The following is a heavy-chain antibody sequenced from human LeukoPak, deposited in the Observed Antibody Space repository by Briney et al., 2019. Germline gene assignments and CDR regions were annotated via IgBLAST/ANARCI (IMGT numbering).Heavy chain of an antibody. J-gene: IGHJ4*02. V-gene: IGHV3-23*01. D-gene: IGHD4-17*01. CDR1: GFTFTNYA. CDR3: AKGHSDYGTGFDL. Sequence: GGSLRLSCAASGFTFTNYAMSWVRQAPGKGLESVSVIGGTGAFTYYVDSVKGRFTISRDNSKNTLYLQMNSLRAEDTTVYYCAKGHSDYGTGFDLWGRGTLVTVSS. CDR2: IGGTGAFT.